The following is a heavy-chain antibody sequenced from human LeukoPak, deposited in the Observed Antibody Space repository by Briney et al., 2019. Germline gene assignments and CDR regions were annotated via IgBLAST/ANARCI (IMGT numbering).Heavy chain of an antibody. J-gene: IGHJ4*02. CDR1: GFTFSNHW. V-gene: IGHV3-74*01. D-gene: IGHD4-17*01. CDR3: ARETTASGNFFDS. CDR2: IRSDGGTI. Sequence: PGGPLRLSCAASGFTFSNHWMHWVRQTPGKGLVWVSRIRSDGGTIDYADSVRGRFTISRDNAKNTLSLQMNGLRAEDTAVYYCARETTASGNFFDSWGQGTLVTVSS.